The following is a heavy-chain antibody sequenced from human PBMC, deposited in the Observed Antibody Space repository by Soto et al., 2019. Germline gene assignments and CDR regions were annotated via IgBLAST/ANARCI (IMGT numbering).Heavy chain of an antibody. Sequence: SETLSLTCAVSGGSISSGGYSWSWIRQPPGKGLEWIGYMYHSGSTYYNPSLKSRVTISIDRSKNQFSLNLNSVTAADTAVYYCARPYRSGSCLGFDFWGLGILVTVSS. CDR3: ARPYRSGSCLGFDF. D-gene: IGHD3-22*01. V-gene: IGHV4-30-2*01. J-gene: IGHJ4*02. CDR1: GGSISSGGYS. CDR2: MYHSGST.